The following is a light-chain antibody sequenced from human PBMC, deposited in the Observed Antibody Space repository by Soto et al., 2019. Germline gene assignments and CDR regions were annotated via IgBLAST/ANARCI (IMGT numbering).Light chain of an antibody. Sequence: DIQMTQSPSSLSASIGDRVTITYRASQSIRNYLNWYQQKVEKVPKLLIFAASSLQSGVPSRFNGSGSGTDFTLTIDNLQPEDFATYYCQQSYSTTRTLGQGPKVDIK. J-gene: IGKJ1*01. CDR1: QSIRNY. V-gene: IGKV1-39*01. CDR3: QQSYSTTRT. CDR2: AAS.